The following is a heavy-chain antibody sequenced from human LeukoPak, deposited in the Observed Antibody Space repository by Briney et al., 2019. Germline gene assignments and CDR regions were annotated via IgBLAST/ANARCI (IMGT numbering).Heavy chain of an antibody. CDR2: NYYSGST. J-gene: IGHJ4*02. V-gene: IGHV4-39*01. Sequence: PSDTLSLTCTVSGGPISSSSYHGGWIRQPPAKGLEWNGCNYYSGSTYYNPSPKSRVTISVDTSKNQFSLKLSSVTAADTAVYYCARRDGGSYHVVHFDYWGQGTLVTVSS. D-gene: IGHD1-26*01. CDR1: GGPISSSSYH. CDR3: ARRDGGSYHVVHFDY.